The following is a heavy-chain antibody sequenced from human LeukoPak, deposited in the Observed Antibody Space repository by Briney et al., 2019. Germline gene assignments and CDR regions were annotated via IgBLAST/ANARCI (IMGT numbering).Heavy chain of an antibody. J-gene: IGHJ6*02. CDR1: GGTFSSYA. CDR2: IIPILGIA. V-gene: IGHV1-69*04. Sequence: GASVKISCKASGGTFSSYAISWLRQPPGQGLEWMRRIIPILGIANYAQKFQGRVTITADKSTSTAYMELSSLRSEDTAVYYCARDIDYGGNSYYYGMDVWGQGTTVTVSS. CDR3: ARDIDYGGNSYYYGMDV. D-gene: IGHD4-23*01.